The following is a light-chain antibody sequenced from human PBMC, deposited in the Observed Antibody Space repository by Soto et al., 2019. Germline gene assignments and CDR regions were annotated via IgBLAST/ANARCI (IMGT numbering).Light chain of an antibody. V-gene: IGKV3-15*01. CDR1: QSVSTN. CDR2: GAS. CDR3: QQYDNWPPWT. J-gene: IGKJ1*01. Sequence: EIVMTQSPATLSVSPGERATLSCRASQSVSTNLAWYQQKPGQAPILLIYGASTRAAGVPARFSGSVSGTEFTLTISSRQPEDFAVYSCQQYDNWPPWTVGQGTKVELK.